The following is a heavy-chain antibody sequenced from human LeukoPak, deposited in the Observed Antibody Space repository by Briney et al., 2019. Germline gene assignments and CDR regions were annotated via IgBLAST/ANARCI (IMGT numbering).Heavy chain of an antibody. CDR2: ISWNSGSI. D-gene: IGHD5-24*01. CDR1: GFTFDDYA. CDR3: AKSDGYNSLDAFDI. J-gene: IGHJ3*02. Sequence: GGSLRLSCAASGFTFDDYAMHWVRQAPAKGLERVSGISWNSGSIGYADSVKGRFTITRDNAKNSLYLQMNSLRAEDTALYYCAKSDGYNSLDAFDIWGQGTMVTVSS. V-gene: IGHV3-9*01.